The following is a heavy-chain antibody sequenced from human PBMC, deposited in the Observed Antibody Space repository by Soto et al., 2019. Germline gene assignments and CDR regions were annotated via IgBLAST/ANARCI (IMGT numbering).Heavy chain of an antibody. Sequence: SETLSLTCTVSGGSISSSSYYWGWIRQPPGKGLEWIGSIYYSGSTYYNPSLKSRVTISVDTSKNQFSLKLSSVTAADTAVYYCARLAQYCTNGVCYYFDYWGQGTLVTVSS. CDR2: IYYSGST. J-gene: IGHJ4*02. CDR3: ARLAQYCTNGVCYYFDY. D-gene: IGHD2-8*01. CDR1: GGSISSSSYY. V-gene: IGHV4-39*01.